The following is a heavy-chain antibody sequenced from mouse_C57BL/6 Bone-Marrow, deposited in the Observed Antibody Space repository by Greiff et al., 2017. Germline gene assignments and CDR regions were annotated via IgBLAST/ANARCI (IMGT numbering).Heavy chain of an antibody. J-gene: IGHJ3*01. V-gene: IGHV2-5*01. CDR1: GFSLTSYG. Sequence: QVQLQQSGPGLVQPSQSLSITCTVSGFSLTSYGVHWVRQSPGKGLEWLGVIWRGGSTDYNAAFMSRLSITKDNSKSQVFFKMNSLQADDTAIYYCAKNPYYYGSSFAYWGQGTLVTVSA. D-gene: IGHD1-1*01. CDR2: IWRGGST. CDR3: AKNPYYYGSSFAY.